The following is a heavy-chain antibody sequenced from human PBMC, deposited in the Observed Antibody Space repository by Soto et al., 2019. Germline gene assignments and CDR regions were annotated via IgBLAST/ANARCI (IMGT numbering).Heavy chain of an antibody. Sequence: PSETLSLTCTVSGDSISGYNYYWGWIRQPPGKGLEWIGSIYYSGNTYYNPSLKSRVTISVDTSKNQFSLRLNSVTAADTAVYYCARRDYYFESSGYYPLFDSWGQGTLVTVSS. V-gene: IGHV4-39*01. CDR1: GDSISGYNYY. D-gene: IGHD3-22*01. J-gene: IGHJ4*02. CDR3: ARRDYYFESSGYYPLFDS. CDR2: IYYSGNT.